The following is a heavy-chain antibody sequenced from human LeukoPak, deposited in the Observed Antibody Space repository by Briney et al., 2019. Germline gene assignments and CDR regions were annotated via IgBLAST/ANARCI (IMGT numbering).Heavy chain of an antibody. J-gene: IGHJ5*02. CDR1: GYSFTDHW. D-gene: IGHD1-26*01. CDR2: IYPGDSDA. CDR3: ARTYGGTSYSCFDP. V-gene: IGHV5-51*01. Sequence: GGSLRLSCKGSGYSFTDHWIGWVRQMPGKGLEWMGDIYPGDSDARYSPSFQGQVTISADKSISTACLQWSSLKASDTAMYYCARTYGGTSYSCFDPWGQGTLATVSS.